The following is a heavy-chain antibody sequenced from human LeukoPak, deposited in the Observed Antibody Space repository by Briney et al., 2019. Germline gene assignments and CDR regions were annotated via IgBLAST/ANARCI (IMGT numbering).Heavy chain of an antibody. CDR3: ARHRSSWLIDY. CDR1: GFTFNSYA. V-gene: IGHV3-23*01. D-gene: IGHD6-6*01. Sequence: PGGSLRLSCAASGFTFNSYAMSWVRQAPWERLQWVSGICDSGGNTYYADSVRGRFTISRDNSKNTLYLQTNSLRAEDTAVYYCARHRSSWLIDYWGQGTLVTVSS. J-gene: IGHJ4*02. CDR2: ICDSGGNT.